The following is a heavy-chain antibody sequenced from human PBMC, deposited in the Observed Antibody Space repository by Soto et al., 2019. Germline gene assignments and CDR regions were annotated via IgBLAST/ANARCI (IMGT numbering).Heavy chain of an antibody. Sequence: PGGSLRLSCAASEFTFSDYYMSWIRQAPGKGLELVSYINSRGTTIYYADSVKGRFTISRDNSKNTLYLQMNSLRAEDTAVHYCARPTQPGIAVNWGQGTLVTVSS. CDR1: EFTFSDYY. V-gene: IGHV3-11*04. D-gene: IGHD6-19*01. CDR2: INSRGTTI. J-gene: IGHJ4*02. CDR3: ARPTQPGIAVN.